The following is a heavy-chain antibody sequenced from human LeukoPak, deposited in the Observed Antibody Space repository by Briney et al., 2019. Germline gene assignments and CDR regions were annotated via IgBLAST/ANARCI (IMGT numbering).Heavy chain of an antibody. CDR1: GFTFSNHW. J-gene: IGHJ4*02. Sequence: SGGSLRLSCAASGFTFSNHWMHWVRQAPGKGLMWVSRLNRDGSRTDYADSVKGRFTISRDDAKNTLYLQVNSLRAEDTAVYFCARGGSDTAMAHDYWGQGTLVTVSS. V-gene: IGHV3-74*01. D-gene: IGHD5-18*01. CDR3: ARGGSDTAMAHDY. CDR2: LNRDGSRT.